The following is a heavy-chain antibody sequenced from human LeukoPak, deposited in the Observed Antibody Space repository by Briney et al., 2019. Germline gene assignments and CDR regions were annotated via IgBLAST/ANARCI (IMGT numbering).Heavy chain of an antibody. Sequence: SETLSLTCTVSGGSISSSSYYWGWIRQPPGKGLEWIGEINHSGSTNYNPSLKSRVTISVDTSKNQFSLKLSSVTAADTAVYYCARAFLTGYYKGGTFDYWGQGTLVTVSS. D-gene: IGHD3-9*01. J-gene: IGHJ4*02. CDR3: ARAFLTGYYKGGTFDY. V-gene: IGHV4-39*07. CDR1: GGSISSSSYY. CDR2: INHSGST.